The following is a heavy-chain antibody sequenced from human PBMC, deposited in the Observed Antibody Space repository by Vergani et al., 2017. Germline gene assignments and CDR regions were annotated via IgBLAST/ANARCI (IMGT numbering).Heavy chain of an antibody. Sequence: VQLVESGGGVVQPGRSLRLSCAASGFTFSSYAMHWVRPAPGKGLEWVSSISSSSSYIYYADSVKGRFTLSRDNAKNSLYLQMNSLRAEDTAVYYCATDGLGGYDYYYYGMDVWGQGTTVTVSS. D-gene: IGHD5-12*01. CDR1: GFTFSSYA. CDR2: ISSSSSYI. J-gene: IGHJ6*02. CDR3: ATDGLGGYDYYYYGMDV. V-gene: IGHV3-21*01.